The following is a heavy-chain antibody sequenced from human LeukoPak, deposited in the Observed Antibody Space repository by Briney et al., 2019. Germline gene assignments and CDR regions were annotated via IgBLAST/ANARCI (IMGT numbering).Heavy chain of an antibody. V-gene: IGHV3-30-3*01. D-gene: IGHD3-22*01. CDR1: GFTFSSYA. CDR2: ISYDGSNK. Sequence: GRSLRLSCAASGFTFSSYAMHWVRRAPGKGLEWVAVISYDGSNKYYADFVKGRFTISRDNSKNTLYLQMNSLRAEDTAVYYCARGPAQPYYDSSGGFDYWGQGTLVTVSS. CDR3: ARGPAQPYYDSSGGFDY. J-gene: IGHJ4*02.